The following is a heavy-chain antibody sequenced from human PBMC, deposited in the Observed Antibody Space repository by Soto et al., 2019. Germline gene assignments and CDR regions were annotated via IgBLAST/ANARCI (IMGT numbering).Heavy chain of an antibody. CDR2: MNPNSGNT. Sequence: QVQLVQSGAEVKKPGASVKVSCKASGYTLTSYDINWVRQATGQGPEWMGWMNPNSGNTGYAQKFQGRVTMTRNTSTNTAYMELSRLTSEDTAVYYWARGEWELTWWGQGTPVTVSS. CDR3: ARGEWELTW. CDR1: GYTLTSYD. J-gene: IGHJ4*02. D-gene: IGHD1-26*01. V-gene: IGHV1-8*01.